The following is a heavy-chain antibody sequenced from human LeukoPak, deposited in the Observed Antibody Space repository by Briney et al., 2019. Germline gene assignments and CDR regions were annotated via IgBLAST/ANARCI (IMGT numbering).Heavy chain of an antibody. J-gene: IGHJ3*02. Sequence: SETLSLTCTVSGGSISSYYWSWIRQPAGKGLEWIGRIYTSGSTNYNPSLKSRVTMSVDTSKNQFSLKLTSVTAADTAVYYCARVGFGVIIPPYAFDIWGQGTMVTVSS. CDR1: GGSISSYY. D-gene: IGHD3-3*01. V-gene: IGHV4-4*07. CDR2: IYTSGST. CDR3: ARVGFGVIIPPYAFDI.